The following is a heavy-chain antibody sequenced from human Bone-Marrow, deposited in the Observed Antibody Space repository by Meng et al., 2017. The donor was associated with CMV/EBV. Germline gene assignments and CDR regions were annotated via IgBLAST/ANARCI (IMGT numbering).Heavy chain of an antibody. CDR3: TRDSDGNFDL. CDR2: INWSSTAK. D-gene: IGHD4-23*01. J-gene: IGHJ5*02. Sequence: GGSLRLSCVASGFTLSPYGMNWVRQAPGRGLEWISYINWSSTAKYYAESVRGRFTVSRDDAKNSLYLQMNSLGAEDTAVYYCTRDSDGNFDLWGQGTPVTVSS. CDR1: GFTLSPYG. V-gene: IGHV3-48*04.